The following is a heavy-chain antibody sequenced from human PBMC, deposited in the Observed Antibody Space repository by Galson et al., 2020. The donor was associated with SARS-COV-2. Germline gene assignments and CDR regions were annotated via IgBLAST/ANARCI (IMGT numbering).Heavy chain of an antibody. D-gene: IGHD6-19*01. CDR3: AKRISGPEGLFDY. J-gene: IGHJ4*02. CDR2: ISSSGGST. CDR1: GFTFSRYA. V-gene: IGHV3-23*01. Sequence: GGSLRLSCAASGFTFSRYAMSWVRQTPGKGLEWVSAISSSGGSTYYAASVKGRFTISRDNSKSTLYLQMNSLRAEDTAVYYCAKRISGPEGLFDYWGQGTLVTVSS.